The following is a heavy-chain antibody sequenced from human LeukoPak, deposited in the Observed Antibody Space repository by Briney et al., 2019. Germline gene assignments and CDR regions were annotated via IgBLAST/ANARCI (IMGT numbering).Heavy chain of an antibody. CDR2: ISGSGAST. J-gene: IGHJ4*02. CDR3: AKDKGRPDSSDYYYSKIIDY. D-gene: IGHD3-22*01. V-gene: IGHV3-23*01. CDR1: GFTFSSYA. Sequence: AGGSLRLSCAASGFTFSSYAMNWVRQAPGKGLEWVSGISGSGASTYYADSVKGRFTISRDNSRNTLYLQLNSLRVEDTAVYYCAKDKGRPDSSDYYYSKIIDYWGQGTLVTVSS.